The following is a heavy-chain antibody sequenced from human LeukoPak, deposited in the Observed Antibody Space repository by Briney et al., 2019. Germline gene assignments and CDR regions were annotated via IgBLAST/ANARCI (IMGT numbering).Heavy chain of an antibody. Sequence: PSETLSLTCAVYGGSFSGYYWSWIRQPPGKGLEWIGEINHSGSINYNSSLKSRVTISVDKSKNQFSLKLSSVTAADTAVYYCARGGDPERNWFDPWGQGTLVTVSS. CDR2: INHSGSI. J-gene: IGHJ5*02. CDR1: GGSFSGYY. V-gene: IGHV4-34*01. D-gene: IGHD4-17*01. CDR3: ARGGDPERNWFDP.